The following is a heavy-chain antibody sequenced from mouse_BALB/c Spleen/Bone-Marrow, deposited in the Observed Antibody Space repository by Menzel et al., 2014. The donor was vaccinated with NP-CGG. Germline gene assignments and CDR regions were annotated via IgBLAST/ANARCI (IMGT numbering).Heavy chain of an antibody. CDR3: ARDYGSRIYAMDY. J-gene: IGHJ4*01. CDR2: ISNYSGNT. V-gene: IGHV1-67*01. Sequence: VQLQQSGPELVRPGVSVKISCKGSGYTFTDYAMHWVKQSHAKSLEWIGVISNYSGNTNYNQKFKGKATMTVDKSSSTAYMELARLTSEDSAIYYCARDYGSRIYAMDYWGQGTSVTVSS. CDR1: GYTFTDYA. D-gene: IGHD1-1*01.